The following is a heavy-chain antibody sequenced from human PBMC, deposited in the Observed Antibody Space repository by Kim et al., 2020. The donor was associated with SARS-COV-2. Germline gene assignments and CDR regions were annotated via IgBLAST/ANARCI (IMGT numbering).Heavy chain of an antibody. CDR3: ARELVSDGMDV. V-gene: IGHV3-33*01. Sequence: GGSLRLSCAASRFTFSSYGMHWVRQAPGKGLEWVAVIWFDGSDKYYADSVKGRFTISRDNSKNTLYLQMNSLRAEDTAVYYCARELVSDGMDVWGQGTTVTVSS. CDR1: RFTFSSYG. D-gene: IGHD6-13*01. CDR2: IWFDGSDK. J-gene: IGHJ6*02.